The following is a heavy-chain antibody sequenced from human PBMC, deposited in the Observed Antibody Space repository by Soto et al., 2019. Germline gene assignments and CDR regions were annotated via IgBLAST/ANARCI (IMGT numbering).Heavy chain of an antibody. Sequence: GGSLRLSCAASGFTFSNAWMNWVRQAPGKGLEWVGRIKSKTDGGTTDYAAPVKGRFTISRDDSKNTLYLQMNSLKTEDTAVYYCTTDGDDTYYDILTGLRFDYWGQGTLVTVSS. D-gene: IGHD3-9*01. V-gene: IGHV3-15*07. CDR2: IKSKTDGGTT. J-gene: IGHJ4*02. CDR1: GFTFSNAW. CDR3: TTDGDDTYYDILTGLRFDY.